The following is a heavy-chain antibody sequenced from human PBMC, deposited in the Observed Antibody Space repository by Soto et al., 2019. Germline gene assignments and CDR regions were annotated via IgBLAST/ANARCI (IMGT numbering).Heavy chain of an antibody. CDR2: IYPGDSDT. D-gene: IGHD6-13*01. Sequence: SLKISCKGSGYSFSSYWIGWVRQMPGKGLEWMGIIYPGDSDTRYSPSFQGQVTISADKSISTAYLQWSSLKASDTAMYYCARTSAAGKYYYGMDVWGQGTTVTVSS. V-gene: IGHV5-51*01. J-gene: IGHJ6*02. CDR1: GYSFSSYW. CDR3: ARTSAAGKYYYGMDV.